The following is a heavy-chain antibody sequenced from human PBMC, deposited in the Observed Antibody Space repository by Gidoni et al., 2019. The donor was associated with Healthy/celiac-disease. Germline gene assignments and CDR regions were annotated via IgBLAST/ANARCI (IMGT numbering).Heavy chain of an antibody. CDR3: ARMVRRIAAAGLGLFDY. J-gene: IGHJ4*02. Sequence: EVQLVESGGGLVQPGGSLRLSCAASGFTFSSYWMHWVRQAPGKGLVWVSRINSDGSSTSYADSVKGRFTISRDNAKNTLYLQMNSLRAEDTAVYYCARMVRRIAAAGLGLFDYWGQGTLVTVSS. CDR1: GFTFSSYW. D-gene: IGHD6-13*01. CDR2: INSDGSST. V-gene: IGHV3-74*01.